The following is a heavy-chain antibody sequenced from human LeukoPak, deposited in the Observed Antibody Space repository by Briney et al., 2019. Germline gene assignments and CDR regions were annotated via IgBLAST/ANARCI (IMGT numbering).Heavy chain of an antibody. D-gene: IGHD1-20*01. V-gene: IGHV3-23*01. CDR3: AKEGKTRNWNYFQAKPVY. Sequence: GGSLRLSCAASGFTFDDYTMHWVRQAPGKGLEWVSGISGSGGSTYYADSVKGRFTISRDNSKNTLYLQMNSLRAEDTAVYYCAKEGKTRNWNYFQAKPVYWGQGTLVTVSS. J-gene: IGHJ4*02. CDR2: ISGSGGST. CDR1: GFTFDDYT.